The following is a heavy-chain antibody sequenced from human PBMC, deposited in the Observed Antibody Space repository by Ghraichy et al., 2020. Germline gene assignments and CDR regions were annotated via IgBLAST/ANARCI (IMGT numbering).Heavy chain of an antibody. D-gene: IGHD2-21*01. CDR3: ARGEVIVADAFDM. CDR2: ISSTRSYI. CDR1: GFTFTSYS. J-gene: IGHJ3*02. Sequence: ESLNISCAASGFTFTSYSMNWVRQAPGKGLEWVSFISSTRSYIYYADSVKGRFTISRDNVKDSLYLQMNSLRAEDTAVYYCARGEVIVADAFDMWGQGTMVTVSS. V-gene: IGHV3-21*01.